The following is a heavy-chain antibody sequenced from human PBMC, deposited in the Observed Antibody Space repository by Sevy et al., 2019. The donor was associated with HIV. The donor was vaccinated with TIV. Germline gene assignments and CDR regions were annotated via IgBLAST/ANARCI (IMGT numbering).Heavy chain of an antibody. D-gene: IGHD6-13*01. Sequence: GGSLRLSCAASRFIFNDYGMHWVRQAPGKGLEWVAFIQYDGNDKYYADSMRGRFTISRDNSKNMLFLQMNSLRSEDTAMYYCAKNTAADGAGGFDYWGQGTLVTVSS. CDR3: AKNTAADGAGGFDY. CDR1: RFIFNDYG. V-gene: IGHV3-30*02. CDR2: IQYDGNDK. J-gene: IGHJ4*02.